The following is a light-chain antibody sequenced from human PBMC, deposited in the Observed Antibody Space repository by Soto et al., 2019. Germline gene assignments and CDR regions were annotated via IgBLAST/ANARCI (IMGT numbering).Light chain of an antibody. Sequence: DIVLTQSPGTLSLSPGESATLSGRASQTIHYTYLTWYQQKPGQPPRLLIYSASSRHTGIPDRFSGSGSGTDFTLTISRLEPEDFAVYYCQHYGSSPSLTVGGGTKVEIK. V-gene: IGKV3-20*01. CDR2: SAS. CDR3: QHYGSSPSLT. CDR1: QTIHYTY. J-gene: IGKJ4*01.